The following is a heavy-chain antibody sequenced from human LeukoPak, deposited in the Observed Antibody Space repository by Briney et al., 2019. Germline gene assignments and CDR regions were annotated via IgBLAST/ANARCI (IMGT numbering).Heavy chain of an antibody. D-gene: IGHD3-22*01. CDR2: IYSSGNT. J-gene: IGHJ4*02. CDR3: AREVMTTRYFHY. Sequence: PGGSLRLSCAASGLTVGSNYMSWVRQAPGKGLEWVSVIYSSGNTYYADSVRGRFTVSRDKSKNTVYLQLNSLRVEDTAVYYCAREVMTTRYFHYWGQGTLVTVSS. V-gene: IGHV3-53*01. CDR1: GLTVGSNY.